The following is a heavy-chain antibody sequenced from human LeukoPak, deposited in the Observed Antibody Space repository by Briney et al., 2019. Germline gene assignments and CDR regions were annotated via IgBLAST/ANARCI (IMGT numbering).Heavy chain of an antibody. Sequence: ASVKVSCKASGYTFTSYYMHWVRQAPGQGLEWMGIINPSGGSTSYAQKFQGRVTMTRDTSTSTVYMELSSLRSEDTAVYYCAREPLVSRQPGPSQGRDYYYNYGMDVWGQGTTVTVSS. CDR1: GYTFTSYY. CDR3: AREPLVSRQPGPSQGRDYYYNYGMDV. V-gene: IGHV1-46*01. J-gene: IGHJ6*02. CDR2: INPSGGST. D-gene: IGHD6-6*01.